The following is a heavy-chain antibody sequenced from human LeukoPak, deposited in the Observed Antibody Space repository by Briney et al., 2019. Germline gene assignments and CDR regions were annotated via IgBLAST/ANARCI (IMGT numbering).Heavy chain of an antibody. CDR3: ARTLMSFDI. Sequence: SETLSVTSTVSGGSICTNYWRRIRQPPGEGLEWIGYIYYSGSTNDNPSLKSRVTISVDTSKNQFSLKLSSVTAADTAVYDCARTLMSFDIWGQGTMVTVSS. CDR1: GGSICTNY. CDR2: IYYSGST. V-gene: IGHV4-59*01. D-gene: IGHD3-16*01. J-gene: IGHJ3*02.